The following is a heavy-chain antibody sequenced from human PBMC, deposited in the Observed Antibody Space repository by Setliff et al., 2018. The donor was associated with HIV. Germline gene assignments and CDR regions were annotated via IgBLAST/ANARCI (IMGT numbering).Heavy chain of an antibody. Sequence: SETLSLTCTVSGGSFNSYYWSWIRQSPGEGLERIGYIFYTESTNYTPSIKSTNYNPSLKSRVTVSLDTSQNQLSLNLSSVTAADTAVYYRARSRPRSMDFYMDVWGKGTTVTVSS. CDR1: GGSFNSYY. D-gene: IGHD2-8*01. J-gene: IGHJ6*03. V-gene: IGHV4-59*13. CDR2: IFYTESTNYTPSIKST. CDR3: ARSRPRSMDFYMDV.